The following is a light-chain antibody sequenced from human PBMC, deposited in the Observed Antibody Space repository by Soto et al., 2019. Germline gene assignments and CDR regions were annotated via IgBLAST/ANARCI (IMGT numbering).Light chain of an antibody. J-gene: IGLJ2*01. Sequence: QPVLTQPPSVSGAPGQRVTIPATGSSSNIGAGYDVHWYQQLPGTAPKLLIYGNSNRPSGVPDRFSGSKSGTSASLAITGLQAEDEADYYCQSYDSSLSGVVFGGGTKLTVL. CDR2: GNS. V-gene: IGLV1-40*01. CDR3: QSYDSSLSGVV. CDR1: SSNIGAGYD.